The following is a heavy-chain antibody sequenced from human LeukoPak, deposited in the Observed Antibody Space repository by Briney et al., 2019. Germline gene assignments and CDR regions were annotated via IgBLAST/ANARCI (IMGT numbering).Heavy chain of an antibody. CDR1: GFTFSSYE. CDR2: ISSSGSTI. Sequence: PGGSLRLSCAASGFTFSSYEMNWVRQAPGKGLEWVSYISSSGSTIYYADSVKGRFTISRDNAKNSLYLQMNSLRAEDTAVYYCAGADDSSGYCLGYWGQGTLVTVSS. J-gene: IGHJ4*02. CDR3: AGADDSSGYCLGY. V-gene: IGHV3-48*03. D-gene: IGHD3-22*01.